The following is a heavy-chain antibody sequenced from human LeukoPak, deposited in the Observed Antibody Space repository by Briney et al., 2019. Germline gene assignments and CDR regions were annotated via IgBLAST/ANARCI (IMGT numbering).Heavy chain of an antibody. CDR3: ARLYSFDWLPHGAFDI. D-gene: IGHD3-9*01. J-gene: IGHJ3*02. CDR2: INHSGST. CDR1: GGSFSGYY. V-gene: IGHV4-34*01. Sequence: SETLSLTCAVYGGSFSGYYWSWIRQPPGKGLEWIGEINHSGSTNYNPSLKSRVTISVDTSKNQFSLKLSSVTAADTSVYYCARLYSFDWLPHGAFDIWGQGTVVTVSS.